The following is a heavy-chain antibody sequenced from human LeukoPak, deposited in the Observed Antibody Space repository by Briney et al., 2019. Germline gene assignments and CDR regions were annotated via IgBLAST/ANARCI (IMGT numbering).Heavy chain of an antibody. V-gene: IGHV3-30*14. CDR3: ARALDGMDV. J-gene: IGHJ6*02. Sequence: GGSLRLSCAASGFTFSSYAMHWVRQAPGKGLEWVAVISYDGSNKYYADSVKGRFTISRDNSKNTLYLQMNSLRAEDTAVYYCARALDGMDVWGQGTTVTVSS. CDR1: GFTFSSYA. CDR2: ISYDGSNK.